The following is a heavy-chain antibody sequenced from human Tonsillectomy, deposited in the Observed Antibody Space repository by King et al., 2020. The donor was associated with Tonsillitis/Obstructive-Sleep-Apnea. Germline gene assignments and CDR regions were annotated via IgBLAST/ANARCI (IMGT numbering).Heavy chain of an antibody. D-gene: IGHD2-2*01. V-gene: IGHV3-7*03. CDR1: GFTFSSYW. CDR3: ARESRGYCSSTSCEGGAFDI. J-gene: IGHJ3*02. Sequence: VQLVESGGGLVQPGGSLRLSCAASGFTFSSYWMSWVRQAPGKGLEWVANIKHGGSDTYYVDSVKGRFTISRDNAKKSLFLQMNNLRAEDTTLFYCARESRGYCSSTSCEGGAFDIWGQGTMVTVSS. CDR2: IKHGGSDT.